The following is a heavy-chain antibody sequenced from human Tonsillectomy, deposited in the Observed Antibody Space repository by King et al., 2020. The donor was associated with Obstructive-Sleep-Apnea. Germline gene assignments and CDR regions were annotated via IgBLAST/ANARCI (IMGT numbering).Heavy chain of an antibody. CDR2: ISWNSGRV. V-gene: IGHV3-9*01. D-gene: IGHD4-17*01. Sequence: VQLVESGGGLLQPGRSLRLSCAASGFTFDDYAMHWVRQAPGKGLEWVSSISWNSGRVVYADSVKGRTTISRDNAKNSLYLQMNSLRAEDTALYYCAKISYGDRGGLDYWGQGTLVTVSS. J-gene: IGHJ4*02. CDR1: GFTFDDYA. CDR3: AKISYGDRGGLDY.